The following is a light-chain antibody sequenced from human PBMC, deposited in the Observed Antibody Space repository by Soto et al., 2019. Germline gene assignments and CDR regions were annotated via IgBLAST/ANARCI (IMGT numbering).Light chain of an antibody. V-gene: IGKV3-20*01. CDR3: QQYGSSGT. CDR1: QSVSNNY. J-gene: IGKJ1*01. CDR2: GAS. Sequence: EIVLTQSRGTLSLSPGEGATLSCRASQSVSNNYLAWYQQKPGQAPRLLIYGASNRATGIPDRFSGSGSGTDFTLTISRLEPEDFAVYYCQQYGSSGTFGQGTKVDIK.